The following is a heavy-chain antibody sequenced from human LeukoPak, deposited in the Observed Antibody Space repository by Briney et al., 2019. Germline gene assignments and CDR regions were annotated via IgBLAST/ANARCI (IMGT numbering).Heavy chain of an antibody. D-gene: IGHD6-13*01. CDR1: GGSISSYY. CDR3: ARDGYSSSWYNYYYYYMDV. CDR2: IYYSGST. J-gene: IGHJ6*03. V-gene: IGHV4-59*12. Sequence: PSETLSLTCTVSGGSISSYYWSWIRQPPGKGLEWIGYIYYSGSTNYNPSLKSRVTISVDTSKNQFSLKLSSVTAADTAVYYCARDGYSSSWYNYYYYYMDVWGKGTTVTVSS.